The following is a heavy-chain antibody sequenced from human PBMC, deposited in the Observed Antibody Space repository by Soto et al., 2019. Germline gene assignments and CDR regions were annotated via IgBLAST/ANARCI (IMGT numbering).Heavy chain of an antibody. CDR2: IYYSGST. Sequence: PSETLSLTCTVSGGSISSSRYYWGWIRQPPGKGLEWIGSIYYSGSTYYNPSLKSRVTISVDTSKNQFSLKLSSVTAADTAVYYCARLRAVADNWFDPWGQGTLVTVSS. CDR1: GGSISSSRYY. J-gene: IGHJ5*02. D-gene: IGHD6-19*01. CDR3: ARLRAVADNWFDP. V-gene: IGHV4-39*01.